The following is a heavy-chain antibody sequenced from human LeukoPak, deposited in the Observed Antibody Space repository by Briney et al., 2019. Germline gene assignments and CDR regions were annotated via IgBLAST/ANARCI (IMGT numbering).Heavy chain of an antibody. CDR1: GGSFSGYY. V-gene: IGHV4-34*01. CDR2: INHSGST. J-gene: IGHJ4*02. Sequence: SGTLSLTCAVSGGSFSGYYWSWIRPPPGKGLEWSGEINHSGSTNYNPSLKSRVTISVDTSKNRFSLKLSSVTAADTALYYCARAYNYGPSFDYWGQGTLVTVS. D-gene: IGHD5-18*01. CDR3: ARAYNYGPSFDY.